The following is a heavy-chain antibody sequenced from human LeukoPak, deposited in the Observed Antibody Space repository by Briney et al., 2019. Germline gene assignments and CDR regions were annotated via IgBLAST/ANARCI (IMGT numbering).Heavy chain of an antibody. D-gene: IGHD1-26*01. J-gene: IGHJ4*02. CDR3: AKDLVGATGGFDY. CDR2: ISYDGSNK. V-gene: IGHV3-30*18. CDR1: GFTFSSYG. Sequence: PGGSLRLSCAASGFTFSSYGMHWVRQAPGKGLEWVAVISYDGSNKYYADSVKGRFTISRDNSKNALYLQMNSLRAEDTAVYYCAKDLVGATGGFDYWGQGTLVTVSS.